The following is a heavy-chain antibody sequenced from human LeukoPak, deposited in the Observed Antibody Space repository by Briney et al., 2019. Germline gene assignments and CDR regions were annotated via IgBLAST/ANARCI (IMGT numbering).Heavy chain of an antibody. CDR3: AKAGRDY. Sequence: PGGSLRLSCAASGFTFDDYAMHWVRQAPGKGLEWVSGISWNSGSIGYADSVKGRFTISRDNSKNTLYLQMNSLRAEDTAVYYCAKAGRDYWGQGTLVTVSS. CDR2: ISWNSGSI. CDR1: GFTFDDYA. J-gene: IGHJ4*02. V-gene: IGHV3-9*01.